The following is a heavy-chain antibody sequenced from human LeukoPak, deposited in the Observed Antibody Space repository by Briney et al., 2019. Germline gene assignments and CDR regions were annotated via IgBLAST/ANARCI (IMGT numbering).Heavy chain of an antibody. Sequence: GASVKVSCKASGGTFSSYAISWVRQAPGQGLEWMGGIIPIFGTANYAQKFQGRVTITADESTSTAYMELSSLRSEDTAVYYCARVSSPYYYMDVWGRGTTVTVSS. D-gene: IGHD6-19*01. CDR3: ARVSSPYYYMDV. CDR1: GGTFSSYA. V-gene: IGHV1-69*13. CDR2: IIPIFGTA. J-gene: IGHJ6*03.